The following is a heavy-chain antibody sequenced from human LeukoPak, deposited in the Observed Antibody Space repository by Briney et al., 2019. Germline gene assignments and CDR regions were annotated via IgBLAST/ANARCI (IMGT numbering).Heavy chain of an antibody. V-gene: IGHV1-2*02. Sequence: GASVKVSCKASGYTFTGYYMHWVRPAPGQGLEWMGWINPNSGGTNYAQKFQGRVTMTRDTSISTAYMELSRLRSDDTAVYYCARSTTVTAGWFDPWGQGTLVTVSS. CDR2: INPNSGGT. J-gene: IGHJ5*02. D-gene: IGHD4-17*01. CDR1: GYTFTGYY. CDR3: ARSTTVTAGWFDP.